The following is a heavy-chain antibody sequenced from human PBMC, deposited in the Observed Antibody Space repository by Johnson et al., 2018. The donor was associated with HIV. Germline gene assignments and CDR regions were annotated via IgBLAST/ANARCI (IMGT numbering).Heavy chain of an antibody. Sequence: VQLVESGGGLIQPGGSLRLSCAASGFTVSSNYMRWVRQAPGQGLEWVSVIYSGGSTYYADPVNGLFTIARDNSKNALYLQMHSLRAEDTAVYYCARGRPNYYDSSGRYVPVAFDIWGQGTMVTVSS. CDR2: IYSGGST. D-gene: IGHD3-22*01. J-gene: IGHJ3*02. V-gene: IGHV3-53*01. CDR3: ARGRPNYYDSSGRYVPVAFDI. CDR1: GFTVSSNY.